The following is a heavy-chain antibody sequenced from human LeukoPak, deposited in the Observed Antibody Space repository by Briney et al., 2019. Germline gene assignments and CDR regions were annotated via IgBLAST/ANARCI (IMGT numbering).Heavy chain of an antibody. V-gene: IGHV3-23*01. J-gene: IGHJ4*02. Sequence: GGSLRLSCAASGFSFSSYAMSWVRQAPGKGLEWVSVIGGGPGNTYYTDSVKGRFTISRDNAKNSLYLQMNSLRAEDTAVYYCARWTTVTKSSDYWGQGTLVTVSS. D-gene: IGHD4-17*01. CDR2: IGGGPGNT. CDR3: ARWTTVTKSSDY. CDR1: GFSFSSYA.